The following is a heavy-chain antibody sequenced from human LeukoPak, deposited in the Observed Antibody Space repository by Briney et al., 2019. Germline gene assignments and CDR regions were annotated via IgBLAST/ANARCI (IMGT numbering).Heavy chain of an antibody. D-gene: IGHD3-16*02. CDR2: INHSGST. CDR1: GGSFSGYY. Sequence: SETLSLTCAVYGGSFSGYYWSWIRQPPGKGLEWIGEINHSGSTNYNPSLKNRVTISVDTSKNQFSLKLSSVTAADTAVYYCARGGDYVWGSYHENWFDPWGQGTLVTVSS. J-gene: IGHJ5*02. CDR3: ARGGDYVWGSYHENWFDP. V-gene: IGHV4-34*01.